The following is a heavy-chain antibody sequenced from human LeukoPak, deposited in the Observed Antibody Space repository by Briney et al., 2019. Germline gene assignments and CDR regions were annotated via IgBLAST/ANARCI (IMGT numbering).Heavy chain of an antibody. CDR3: AREVAAAGISYYYYGMDV. V-gene: IGHV1-18*01. CDR2: ISAYNGNT. J-gene: IGHJ6*02. CDR1: GYTFTSYG. D-gene: IGHD6-13*01. Sequence: ASVKVSCKASGYTFTSYGISWVRQAPGQELEWMGRISAYNGNTNYAQKLQGRVTMTTDTSTSTAYMELRSLRSDDTAVYYCAREVAAAGISYYYYGMDVWGQGTTVTVSS.